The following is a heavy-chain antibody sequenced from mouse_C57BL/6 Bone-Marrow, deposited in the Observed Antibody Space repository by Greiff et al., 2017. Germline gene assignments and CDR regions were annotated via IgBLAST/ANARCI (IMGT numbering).Heavy chain of an antibody. Sequence: QVQLQQPGAELVMPGASVQLSCKASGYTFTSYWLHWVKQRPGQGLEWIGEIDPSDSYTNYHQKFKGKSTLTVDKSYRTAYMQLISLTSEDAAVYYCARTLDYAYAMDYWGQVTSVTVSS. CDR2: IDPSDSYT. J-gene: IGHJ4*01. CDR3: ARTLDYAYAMDY. CDR1: GYTFTSYW. V-gene: IGHV1-69*01. D-gene: IGHD2-4*01.